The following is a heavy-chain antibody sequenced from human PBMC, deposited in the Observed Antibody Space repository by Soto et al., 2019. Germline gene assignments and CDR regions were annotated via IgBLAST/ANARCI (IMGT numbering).Heavy chain of an antibody. J-gene: IGHJ4*02. Sequence: SETLSLTCTVSGGSISSYYWSWIRQPPGKGLEWIGYIYYSGSTNYNPSLKSRVTISVDTSKNQFSLKLSSVTAADTAVYYCARVVYSSGWYGDDYWGQGTLVTVSS. D-gene: IGHD6-19*01. CDR3: ARVVYSSGWYGDDY. CDR1: GGSISSYY. CDR2: IYYSGST. V-gene: IGHV4-59*01.